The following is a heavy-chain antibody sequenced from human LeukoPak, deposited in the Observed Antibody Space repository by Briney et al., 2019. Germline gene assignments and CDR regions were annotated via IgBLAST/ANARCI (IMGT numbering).Heavy chain of an antibody. D-gene: IGHD2-15*01. J-gene: IGHJ5*02. Sequence: SETLSLTCAVYGGSFSGYYWSWIRQPPGKGLEWIGEINHSGSTNYNPSLKSRVTISVDTSKNQFSLKLSSVTAADTAVYYCARGVGTAVVVADNGNWFDPWGQGTLVTVSS. CDR2: INHSGST. V-gene: IGHV4-34*01. CDR3: ARGVGTAVVVADNGNWFDP. CDR1: GGSFSGYY.